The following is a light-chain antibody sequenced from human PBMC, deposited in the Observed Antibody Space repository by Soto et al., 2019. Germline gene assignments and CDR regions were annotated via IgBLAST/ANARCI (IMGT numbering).Light chain of an antibody. V-gene: IGKV3-15*01. CDR2: DAT. Sequence: EIVLTHSPATLSVSPGERATLSCRASQSLDSNLAWYRQKPGQAPRLLIYDATTRATGIPARFSGSGSGKEFTLTISSLQSEDFSIYYCQQYKSWPFTFGPGTKVEIK. J-gene: IGKJ3*01. CDR1: QSLDSN. CDR3: QQYKSWPFT.